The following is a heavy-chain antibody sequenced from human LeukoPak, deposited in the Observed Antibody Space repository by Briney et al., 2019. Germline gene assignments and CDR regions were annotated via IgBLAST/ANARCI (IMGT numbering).Heavy chain of an antibody. CDR3: ARASPAAGNAFDI. V-gene: IGHV4-30-4*01. D-gene: IGHD6-13*01. CDR1: GGSISSGDYY. J-gene: IGHJ3*02. CDR2: IYYSGST. Sequence: PSETLSLTCTVSGGSISSGDYYWSWIRQPPGKGLEWIGYIYYSGSTYYNPSLKSRVTISVDTSKNQFSLKLSSVTAADTAVYYCARASPAAGNAFDIWGQGTMVTVSS.